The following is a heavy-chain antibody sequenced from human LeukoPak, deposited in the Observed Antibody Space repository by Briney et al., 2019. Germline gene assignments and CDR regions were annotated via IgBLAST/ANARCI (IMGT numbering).Heavy chain of an antibody. Sequence: SETLSLTCTVSGGSISSGGYYWSWIRQHPGKGLEWIGYIYYSGSTYYNPSLKSRVTISVDTSKNQFSLKLSSVTAADTAVYYCACGYNPTGWSDPWGQGTLVTVSS. CDR3: ACGYNPTGWSDP. CDR1: GGSISSGGYY. V-gene: IGHV4-31*03. J-gene: IGHJ5*02. D-gene: IGHD5-18*01. CDR2: IYYSGST.